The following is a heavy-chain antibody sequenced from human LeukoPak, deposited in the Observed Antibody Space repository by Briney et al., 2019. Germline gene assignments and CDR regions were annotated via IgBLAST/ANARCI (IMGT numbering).Heavy chain of an antibody. CDR1: GFTFSNYG. J-gene: IGHJ4*02. Sequence: GGSLRLSCAASGFTFSNYGMHWVRQAPGKGLDWVAVISYDGSNKYYADSVKGRFTISRDNSKNTLYLQMNSLRTDDTAVYYCARVRTYYDFWSGYYTPYFDYWGQGTLVTVSS. D-gene: IGHD3-3*01. V-gene: IGHV3-30*03. CDR2: ISYDGSNK. CDR3: ARVRTYYDFWSGYYTPYFDY.